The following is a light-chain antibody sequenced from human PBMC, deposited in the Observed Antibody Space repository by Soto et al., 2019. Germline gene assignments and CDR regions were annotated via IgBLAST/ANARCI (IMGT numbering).Light chain of an antibody. CDR2: EVN. CDR1: SSDVGGYNY. J-gene: IGLJ3*02. V-gene: IGLV2-8*01. CDR3: SSYAGSNNLV. Sequence: QSALTQPPSASGSPGQSVTISCTGTSSDVGGYNYVSWYQQHPGKAPKIIIYEVNERPSGVPDRFSGSKSGNTASLTVSGLQAEDEADYFCSSYAGSNNLVFGGGTKLTVL.